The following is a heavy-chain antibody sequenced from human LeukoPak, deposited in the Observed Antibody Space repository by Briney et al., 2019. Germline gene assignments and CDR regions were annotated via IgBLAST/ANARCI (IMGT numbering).Heavy chain of an antibody. V-gene: IGHV4-34*01. D-gene: IGHD1-26*01. CDR2: INHSGST. CDR3: ARETGYSGSYYVFFDY. Sequence: SETLSLTCAVYGGSFSGYYWSWIRQPPGKGLGWIGEINHSGSTNYNPSLKSRVTISVDTSKNQFSLKLSSVTAADTAVYYCARETGYSGSYYVFFDYWGQGTLVTVSS. J-gene: IGHJ4*02. CDR1: GGSFSGYY.